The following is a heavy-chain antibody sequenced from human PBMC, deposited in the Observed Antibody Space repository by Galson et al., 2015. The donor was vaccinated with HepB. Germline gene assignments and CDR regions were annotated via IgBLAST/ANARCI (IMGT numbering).Heavy chain of an antibody. V-gene: IGHV1-18*04. CDR3: ARDSGIAVAETEYYFDY. D-gene: IGHD6-19*01. Sequence: SVKVSCKASGYTFTSYGISWVRQAPGQGLEWMGWISAYNGNTNYAQKLQGRVTMTTDTSTSTAYMELRSLRSDDTAVYYCARDSGIAVAETEYYFDYWGQGTLVTASS. J-gene: IGHJ4*02. CDR2: ISAYNGNT. CDR1: GYTFTSYG.